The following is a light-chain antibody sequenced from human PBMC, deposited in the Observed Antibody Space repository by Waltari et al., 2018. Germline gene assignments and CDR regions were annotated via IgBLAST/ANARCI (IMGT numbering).Light chain of an antibody. CDR2: GAS. CDR3: QHYVSLPAT. CDR1: QSVGRT. V-gene: IGKV3-20*01. Sequence: IVLTQSPGTLSLSPGERATLSCRASQSVGRTLAWDQQKPGQAPRLLIYGASIRATGIPDRFSGGGSGTDFSLGINRLEPEDFAVYYCQHYVSLPATFGQGTKVEIK. J-gene: IGKJ1*01.